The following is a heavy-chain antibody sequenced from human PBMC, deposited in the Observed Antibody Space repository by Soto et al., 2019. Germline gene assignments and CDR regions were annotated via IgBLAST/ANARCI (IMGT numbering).Heavy chain of an antibody. Sequence: GGSLRLSCAASGFTFSSYWMSWVRQAPGKGLEWVANIKQDGSEKYYVDSVKGRFTISRDNAKNSLYLQMNSLRAEDTAVYYCARGSGCSGGSCYVESLDYWGQGTLVTVSS. V-gene: IGHV3-7*01. CDR1: GFTFSSYW. CDR3: ARGSGCSGGSCYVESLDY. CDR2: IKQDGSEK. D-gene: IGHD2-15*01. J-gene: IGHJ4*02.